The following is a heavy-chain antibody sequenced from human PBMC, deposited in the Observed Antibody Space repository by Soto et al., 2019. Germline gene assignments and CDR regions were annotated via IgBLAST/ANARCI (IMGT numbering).Heavy chain of an antibody. V-gene: IGHV4-39*01. CDR2: VYSSGTA. D-gene: IGHD4-4*01. J-gene: IGHJ5*02. Sequence: SETLSLTCTVSGGSISGTTYSWDWIRQPPGKGLEWMAGVYSSGTAYYDSSLKSRLTISVDTSKKQFFLRLTSLTAADTAIYYCATYRAWGQGTLVTVSS. CDR3: ATYRA. CDR1: GGSISGTTYS.